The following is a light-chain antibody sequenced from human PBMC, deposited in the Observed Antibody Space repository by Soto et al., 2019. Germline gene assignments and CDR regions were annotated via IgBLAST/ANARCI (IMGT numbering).Light chain of an antibody. J-gene: IGKJ1*01. Sequence: EIVMTQSPATLSVSPGERATLSCRASQSVSHNYLAWYQQKPGQAPRLLIYGASSRATGIPDRFSASGSGTDFILTISRLEPEDFAVYYCQQYDRSWTFGQGTKVDIK. CDR1: QSVSHNY. V-gene: IGKV3-20*01. CDR2: GAS. CDR3: QQYDRSWT.